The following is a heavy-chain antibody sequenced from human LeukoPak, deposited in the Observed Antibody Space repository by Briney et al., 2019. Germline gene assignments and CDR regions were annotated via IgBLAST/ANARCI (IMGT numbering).Heavy chain of an antibody. CDR2: ISGSGGST. V-gene: IGHV3-23*01. CDR3: AREDHYGSGFDY. CDR1: GFTFSSYA. Sequence: GGSLRLSCAASGFTFSSYAMSWVRQAPGKGLEWVSAISGSGGSTYYADSVKGRFTISRDNSKNTLYLQMNSLRAGDTAVYYCAREDHYGSGFDYWGQGTLVTVSS. D-gene: IGHD3-10*01. J-gene: IGHJ4*02.